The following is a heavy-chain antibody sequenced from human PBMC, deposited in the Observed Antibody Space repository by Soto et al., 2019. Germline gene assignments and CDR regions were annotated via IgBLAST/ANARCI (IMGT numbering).Heavy chain of an antibody. D-gene: IGHD3-10*01. Sequence: GGSLRLSCATSGFTFSNYWMSWVRQAPGKGLEWVAGIKEDGGERKYVDSVKGRFTISRDNSKNTLYLQMTSLRAEDTAVYYCATEANYYGSGSWDVWGYVTKVTVSS. CDR1: GFTFSNYW. CDR3: ATEANYYGSGSWDV. J-gene: IGHJ6*04. CDR2: IKEDGGER. V-gene: IGHV3-7*03.